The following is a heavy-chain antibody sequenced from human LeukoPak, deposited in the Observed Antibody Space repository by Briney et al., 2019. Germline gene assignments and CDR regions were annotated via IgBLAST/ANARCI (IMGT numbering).Heavy chain of an antibody. V-gene: IGHV3-23*01. D-gene: IGHD3-22*01. Sequence: GGSLRLSCTASGFTFSSYTMSWVRQAPGKGLKWVSTISTGGGNTYYADSVQGRFTVSRDDSKNTLYLQMNSLRAEDTAVYYCATPLDYYDRSDSHQGGDWGQRTLVTVSS. J-gene: IGHJ4*02. CDR1: GFTFSSYT. CDR3: ATPLDYYDRSDSHQGGD. CDR2: ISTGGGNT.